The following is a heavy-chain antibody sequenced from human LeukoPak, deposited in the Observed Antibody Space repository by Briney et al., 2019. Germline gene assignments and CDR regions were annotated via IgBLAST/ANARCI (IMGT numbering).Heavy chain of an antibody. D-gene: IGHD3-16*01. CDR2: IYYSGST. CDR1: GGSFSGYY. CDR3: ARDLGAAPHYNWFDP. V-gene: IGHV4-59*01. Sequence: SETLSLTCAVYGGSFSGYYWSWIRQPLGKGLEWIGYIYYSGSTNDNPSLKSRVTISVDTYKNQFSLKLSSVTAADTAVYYCARDLGAAPHYNWFDPWGQGTLVTISS. J-gene: IGHJ5*02.